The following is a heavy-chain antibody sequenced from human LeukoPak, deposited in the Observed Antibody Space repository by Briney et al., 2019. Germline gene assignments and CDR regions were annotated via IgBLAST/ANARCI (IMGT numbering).Heavy chain of an antibody. J-gene: IGHJ5*02. CDR3: ARDPRTGIAAAGNNWFDP. V-gene: IGHV1-18*01. CDR1: GYTSTSYG. Sequence: ASVKVSCKASGYTSTSYGISWVRQAPGQGLEWMGWISAYNGNTNYAQKLQGRVTMTTDTSTSTAYMELRSLRSDDTAVYYCARDPRTGIAAAGNNWFDPWGQGTLVTVSS. CDR2: ISAYNGNT. D-gene: IGHD6-13*01.